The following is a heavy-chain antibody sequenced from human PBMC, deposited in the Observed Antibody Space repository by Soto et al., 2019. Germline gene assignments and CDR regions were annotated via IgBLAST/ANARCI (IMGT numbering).Heavy chain of an antibody. CDR3: ARRGSGNYYDY. Sequence: EVQLLESGGGLVQPGGSLRLSCAASGFTFSSYAMRWVRQAPGKGLEWVSTISGSGGSTYYADSVKGRFTISRDNSKNTLYLQMNSLRAEDTAGYYCARRGSGNYYDYWGQGTLVTVSS. CDR2: ISGSGGST. CDR1: GFTFSSYA. V-gene: IGHV3-23*01. D-gene: IGHD1-26*01. J-gene: IGHJ4*02.